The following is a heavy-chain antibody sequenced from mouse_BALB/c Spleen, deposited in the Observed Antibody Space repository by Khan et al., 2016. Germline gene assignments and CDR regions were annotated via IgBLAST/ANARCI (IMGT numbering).Heavy chain of an antibody. CDR1: GYTFTNYG. CDR2: INTYSGKS. V-gene: IGHV9-3-1*01. D-gene: IGHD1-1*01. J-gene: IGHJ1*01. Sequence: QIQLVQSGPELKRPGKTVKISCKASGYTFTNYGINWVKQAPGKGLKWMGWINTYSGKSTYADDFKGRFAFSLETSANTAYLQINNLKNEDTATYFCARYRYYYGSSRYFDVWGAGTTVTVSS. CDR3: ARYRYYYGSSRYFDV.